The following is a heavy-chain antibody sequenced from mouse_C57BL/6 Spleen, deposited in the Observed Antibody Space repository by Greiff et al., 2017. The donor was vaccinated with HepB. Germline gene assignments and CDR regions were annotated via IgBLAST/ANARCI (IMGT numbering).Heavy chain of an antibody. V-gene: IGHV1-69*01. J-gene: IGHJ4*01. Sequence: QQSCKASGYTFTSYWMHWVKQRPGQGLEWIGEIDPSDSYTNYNQKFKGKSTLTVDKSSSTAYMQLSSLTSEDSAVYYCARSYSNDYAMDYWGQGTSVTVSS. CDR1: GYTFTSYW. D-gene: IGHD2-5*01. CDR3: ARSYSNDYAMDY. CDR2: IDPSDSYT.